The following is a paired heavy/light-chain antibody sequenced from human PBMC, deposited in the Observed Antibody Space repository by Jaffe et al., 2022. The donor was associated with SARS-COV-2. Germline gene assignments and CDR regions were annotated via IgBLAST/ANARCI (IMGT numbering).Light chain of an antibody. CDR2: TAS. V-gene: IGKV1-6*01. J-gene: IGKJ1*01. CDR1: QGIRND. Sequence: AIQMTQSPSSLSASVGDRVTITCRASQGIRNDLGWYQQKPGKAPKLLIYTASSLQSGVPSRFSGSGSGTDFTLTISSLQPEDFATYYCLQDYNYPPTFGQGTKVEIK. CDR3: LQDYNYPPT.
Heavy chain of an antibody. CDR2: IYWDDDK. CDR3: AHRNIAAAGTKGFDP. Sequence: QITLKESGPTLVKPTQTLTLTCTFSGFSLSTRGMGVGWIRQPPGKALEWLAVIYWDDDKRYSPSLKSRLTITKDTSKNQVVLTMTNMDPVDTATYYCAHRNIAAAGTKGFDPWGQGTLVTVSS. V-gene: IGHV2-5*02. D-gene: IGHD6-13*01. CDR1: GFSLSTRGMG. J-gene: IGHJ5*02.